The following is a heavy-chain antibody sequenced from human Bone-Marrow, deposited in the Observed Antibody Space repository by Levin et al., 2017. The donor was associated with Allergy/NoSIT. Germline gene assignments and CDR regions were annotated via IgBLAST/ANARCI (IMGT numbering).Heavy chain of an antibody. CDR1: GFNFRTYA. CDR2: LNGSGGTI. V-gene: IGHV3-23*01. CDR3: APSSGWYALDY. Sequence: GGSLRLSCVASGFNFRTYAMSWFRQAPGKGLDWVAGLNGSGGTIYYADSVKGRFTISGDNAQNTLYLHMSGLRGDDTGVYYCAPSSGWYALDYWGQGTLVTVAS. J-gene: IGHJ4*02. D-gene: IGHD6-19*01.